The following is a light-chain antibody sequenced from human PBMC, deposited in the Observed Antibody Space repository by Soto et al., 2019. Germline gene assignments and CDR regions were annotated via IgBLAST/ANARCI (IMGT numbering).Light chain of an antibody. J-gene: IGKJ1*01. Sequence: ELVMTQSPATMSVSLGERATLPCTASQSVSSNLAWYQQKPGQAPRLLIDGASTRATGIPARVSGRGSGTDCTLSISRLEPEDFAVYYCQQYVSSPWAVGQGTKVDIK. CDR3: QQYVSSPWA. CDR1: QSVSSN. V-gene: IGKV3-15*01. CDR2: GAS.